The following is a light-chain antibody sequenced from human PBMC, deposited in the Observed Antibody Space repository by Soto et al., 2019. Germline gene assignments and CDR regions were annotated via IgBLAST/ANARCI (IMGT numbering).Light chain of an antibody. CDR1: SSNIGAGYD. CDR2: DNN. Sequence: QSVLTQAPSVSGAPGQRVTISCTGSSSNIGAGYDVHWYQQLPGTAPKLLIYDNNNWPSGVPDRFSGSKSGTSASLAISGLQAEDEADYYCQSYDSSQSGYVFGTGTKLTVL. V-gene: IGLV1-40*01. CDR3: QSYDSSQSGYV. J-gene: IGLJ1*01.